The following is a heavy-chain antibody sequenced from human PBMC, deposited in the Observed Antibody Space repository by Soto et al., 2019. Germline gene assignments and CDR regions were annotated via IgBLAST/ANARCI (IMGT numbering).Heavy chain of an antibody. Sequence: QVQLQQWGAGLLKPSETLSLTCAVYGGSFSGHYWTWIRQPPGKGLEWIGEINHSGSTSYNPSLKSRATMSVDTSKKQFYLKLTSVNAADTAVYYCARMYYYDSSGYHFDGGDYWGQGTLVTVSS. CDR1: GGSFSGHY. D-gene: IGHD3-22*01. V-gene: IGHV4-34*01. CDR3: ARMYYYDSSGYHFDGGDY. J-gene: IGHJ4*02. CDR2: INHSGST.